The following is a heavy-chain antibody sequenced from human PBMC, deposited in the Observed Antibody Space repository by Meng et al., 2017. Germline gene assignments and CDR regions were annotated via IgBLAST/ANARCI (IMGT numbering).Heavy chain of an antibody. Sequence: QVQLQQWGAGLFKPSETLSLTCAVYGGSFSGYYWSWIRQPPGKGLEWIGEINHSGSTNYNPSLKSRVTISVDTSKNQFSLKLSSVTAADTAVYYCACPAKLGYCSGGSCYSFENWGQGTLVTVSS. CDR1: GGSFSGYY. D-gene: IGHD2-15*01. V-gene: IGHV4-34*01. CDR3: ACPAKLGYCSGGSCYSFEN. CDR2: INHSGST. J-gene: IGHJ4*02.